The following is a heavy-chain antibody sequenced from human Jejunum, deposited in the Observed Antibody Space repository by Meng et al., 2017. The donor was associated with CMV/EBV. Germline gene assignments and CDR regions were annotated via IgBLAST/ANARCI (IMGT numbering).Heavy chain of an antibody. CDR1: YTFSDYY. V-gene: IGHV1-2*02. J-gene: IGHJ4*02. CDR3: ARDGRDGYNYPYYFDY. CDR2: INSKSGGT. D-gene: IGHD5-24*01. Sequence: YTFSDYYIQWVRQAPGQGLEWMGWINSKSGGTDYAQKFHGRVTMTSDTSFSTAYMELTRLTSEDTAVYYCARDGRDGYNYPYYFDYWGQGTLVTVSS.